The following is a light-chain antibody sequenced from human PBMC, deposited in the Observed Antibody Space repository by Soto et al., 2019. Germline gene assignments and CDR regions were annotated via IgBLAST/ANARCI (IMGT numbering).Light chain of an antibody. V-gene: IGKV1-39*01. J-gene: IGKJ4*01. CDR2: SAY. Sequence: DIQMTQSPSSLSAFVGDRVTITCRPSQSISGFLNWYQQKPGKAPKLLIYSAYRLQSGVPSRFSGSGSGTDFTLTIGSLETEDCATYYCQQSYRSPITFGGGTKVEI. CDR3: QQSYRSPIT. CDR1: QSISGF.